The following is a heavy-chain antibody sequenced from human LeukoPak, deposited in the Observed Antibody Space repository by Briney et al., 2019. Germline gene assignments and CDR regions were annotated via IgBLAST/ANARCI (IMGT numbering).Heavy chain of an antibody. CDR2: ISYDGSNK. CDR3: ASMGSGWSNSGNYFDY. V-gene: IGHV3-30-3*01. Sequence: PGGSLRLSCAASGFTFSSYAMHWVRQAPGKGLEWVAVISYDGSNKHYADSVKGRFTISRDNSKNTLYLQMNSLRAEDTAVYYCASMGSGWSNSGNYFDYWGQGTLVTVSS. CDR1: GFTFSSYA. D-gene: IGHD6-19*01. J-gene: IGHJ4*02.